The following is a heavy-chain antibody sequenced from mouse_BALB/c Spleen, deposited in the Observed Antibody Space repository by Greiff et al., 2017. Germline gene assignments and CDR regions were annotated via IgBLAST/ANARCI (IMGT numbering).Heavy chain of an antibody. CDR2: INPGSGGT. D-gene: IGHD2-3*01. V-gene: IGHV1-54*01. CDR3: ARADDGYYSYYFDD. J-gene: IGHJ2*01. Sequence: QVQLQQSGAELVRPGTSVKVSCKASGYAFTNYLIEWVKQRPGQGLEWIGVINPGSGGTNYNEKFKGKATLTADKSSSTAYMQLSSLTSDDSAVYFCARADDGYYSYYFDDWGQGTTLTVSS. CDR1: GYAFTNYL.